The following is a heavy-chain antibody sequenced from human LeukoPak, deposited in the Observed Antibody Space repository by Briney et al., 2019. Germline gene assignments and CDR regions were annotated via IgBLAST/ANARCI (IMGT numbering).Heavy chain of an antibody. CDR3: AKAAQITIFGVVTTPAFDI. Sequence: HPGGSLRLSCAASGFTFSSYAMSWVRQAPGKGLEWVSAISGSGGSTYYADSVKGRFTISRDNSKNTLYLQMNSLRAEDTAVYYCAKAAQITIFGVVTTPAFDIWGQGTMVTVSS. V-gene: IGHV3-23*01. CDR1: GFTFSSYA. J-gene: IGHJ3*02. D-gene: IGHD3-3*01. CDR2: ISGSGGST.